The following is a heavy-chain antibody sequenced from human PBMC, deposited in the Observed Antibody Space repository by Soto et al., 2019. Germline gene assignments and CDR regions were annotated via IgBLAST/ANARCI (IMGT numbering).Heavy chain of an antibody. J-gene: IGHJ6*02. CDR1: GYPFTCYD. CDR3: ARDRYRSSGDDAHYYYGLDA. CDR2: INPNSGGT. V-gene: IGHV1-2*04. Sequence: SLQVSCKASGYPFTCYDMHWVRHAPGQGLAWMGWINPNSGGTNYAQKFQGWVTMTRDTSISTAYMELSRLRSDDTAVYYCARDRYRSSGDDAHYYYGLDAWGQGTTVTV. D-gene: IGHD6-13*01.